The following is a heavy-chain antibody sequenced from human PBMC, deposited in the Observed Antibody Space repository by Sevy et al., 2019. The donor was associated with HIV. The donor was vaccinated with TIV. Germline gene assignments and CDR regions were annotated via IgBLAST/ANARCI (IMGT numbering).Heavy chain of an antibody. CDR1: GFTFSSYT. CDR3: ARDHGESSGYYPLGAFDI. V-gene: IGHV3-23*01. J-gene: IGHJ3*02. CDR2: ISGSGDST. Sequence: GGSLRLSCAASGFTFSSYTMNWVRQAPGKGLERVSTISGSGDSTYYANSVKGRFTISRDNSKNTLYLQMNSLRAADTALYYCARDHGESSGYYPLGAFDIWGQGTMVTVSS. D-gene: IGHD3-22*01.